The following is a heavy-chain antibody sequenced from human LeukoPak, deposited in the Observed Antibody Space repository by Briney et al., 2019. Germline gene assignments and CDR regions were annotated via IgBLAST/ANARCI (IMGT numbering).Heavy chain of an antibody. CDR2: IVVGSGNT. CDR3: AAWSQYYYYYYYMDV. Sequence: SVKVSRKASGYTFTSYGISWVRQAPGQGLEWIGWIVVGSGNTNYAQKFQERVTITRDMSTSTAYMELSSLRSEDTAVYYCAAWSQYYYYYYYMDVWGKGTTVTVSS. J-gene: IGHJ6*03. V-gene: IGHV1-58*02. CDR1: GYTFTSYG.